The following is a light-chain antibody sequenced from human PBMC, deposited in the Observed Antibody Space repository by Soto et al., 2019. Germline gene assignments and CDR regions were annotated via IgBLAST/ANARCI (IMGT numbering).Light chain of an antibody. J-gene: IGKJ5*01. CDR2: DAS. Sequence: ETVLTQSPASLSLCPGERATLFCRASQSVSSYFAWYQQKPGQAPNLLIYDASNRATGIPARFSGSGSGTDFTLTISSLEPEDFAVYYCQQRSNWPLTFGQGTRLEIK. CDR3: QQRSNWPLT. V-gene: IGKV3-11*01. CDR1: QSVSSY.